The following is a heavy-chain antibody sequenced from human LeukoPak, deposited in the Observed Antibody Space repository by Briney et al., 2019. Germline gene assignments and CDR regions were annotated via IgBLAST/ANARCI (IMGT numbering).Heavy chain of an antibody. CDR2: ISYDGSNK. Sequence: TGGSLRLSCAASGFTFSSYAMHWVRQAPGKGLEWVAVISYDGSNKYFADSVKGRFTISRDNSKNTLYLQMNSLRADDTAVYYCAKDLMPRRRESWTPIPAAGPQPPEYWGQGTLVTVSS. J-gene: IGHJ4*02. CDR3: AKDLMPRRRESWTPIPAAGPQPPEY. CDR1: GFTFSSYA. D-gene: IGHD6-13*01. V-gene: IGHV3-30*04.